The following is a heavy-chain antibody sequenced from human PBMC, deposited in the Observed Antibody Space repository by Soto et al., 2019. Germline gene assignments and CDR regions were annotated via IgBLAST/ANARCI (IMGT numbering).Heavy chain of an antibody. CDR2: MNPNSGNT. Sequence: ASVKVSCKASGYTFTSYDINWVRQATGQGLEWMGWMNPNSGNTGNAQKFQGRVTITRDTSASTAYMELSSLRSEDTAVYYCARPITYYYDRSGFALAYWGQGTLVTVSP. CDR1: GYTFTSYD. V-gene: IGHV1-8*01. D-gene: IGHD3-22*01. CDR3: ARPITYYYDRSGFALAY. J-gene: IGHJ4*02.